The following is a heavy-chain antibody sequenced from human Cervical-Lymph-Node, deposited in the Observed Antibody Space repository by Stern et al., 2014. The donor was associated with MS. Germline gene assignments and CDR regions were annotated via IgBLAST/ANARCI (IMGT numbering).Heavy chain of an antibody. CDR3: ARAPETGAYWYFDL. CDR2: IYYRGST. Sequence: QVQLQESAPGLVKPSETLSLTCTVSGGSISSYYWSWIRQPPGKGLEWIGYIYYRGSTNYNPSLKSRVTISVDTSKNQFSLKLSSVTAADTAVYYCARAPETGAYWYFDLWGRGTLVTVSS. CDR1: GGSISSYY. J-gene: IGHJ2*01. V-gene: IGHV4-59*01. D-gene: IGHD7-27*01.